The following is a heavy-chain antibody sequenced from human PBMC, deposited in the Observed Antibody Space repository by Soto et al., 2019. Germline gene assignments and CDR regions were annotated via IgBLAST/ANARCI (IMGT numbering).Heavy chain of an antibody. CDR1: EFTFSSYE. Sequence: GSLRLSCVASEFTFSSYEMNWVRQAPGKGLEWVSYISSSGTTIYYTDSVKGRFTISRDNAKKSLYLQMNGLRAEDTAVYYCVRFGGAAAGPGDYWGQGTLVTVSS. J-gene: IGHJ4*02. D-gene: IGHD6-13*01. V-gene: IGHV3-48*03. CDR2: ISSSGTTI. CDR3: VRFGGAAAGPGDY.